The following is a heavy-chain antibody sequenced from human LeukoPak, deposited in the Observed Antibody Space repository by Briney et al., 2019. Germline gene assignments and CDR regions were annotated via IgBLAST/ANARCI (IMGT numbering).Heavy chain of an antibody. CDR1: GFSFSGYD. CDR3: ARGSEYTSSTNYYFDY. J-gene: IGHJ4*02. CDR2: ISGSGGST. D-gene: IGHD6-6*01. V-gene: IGHV3-23*01. Sequence: GGSLRLSCAASGFSFSGYDMSWVRQAPGKGLEGVSAISGSGGSTYYADSVKGRFTISRDNAKKSLFLHMNSLRVEDTAVYYCARGSEYTSSTNYYFDYWGQGTLVTVSS.